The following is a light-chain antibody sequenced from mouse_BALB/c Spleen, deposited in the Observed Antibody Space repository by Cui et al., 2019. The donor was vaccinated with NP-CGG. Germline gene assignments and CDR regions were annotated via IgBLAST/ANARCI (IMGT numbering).Light chain of an antibody. J-gene: IGLJ1*01. CDR2: GTN. CDR3: ALWYSNHWV. V-gene: IGLV1*01. CDR1: TGAVTTSNY. Sequence: QAVVTQESALTTSPGETVTLTCRSSTGAVTTSNYANWVQGKPNHLFTGLIVGTNNRAPGVPARFSGSLIGDKAALTITGAQTEDEAIYFCALWYSNHWVFGGGTKLTVL.